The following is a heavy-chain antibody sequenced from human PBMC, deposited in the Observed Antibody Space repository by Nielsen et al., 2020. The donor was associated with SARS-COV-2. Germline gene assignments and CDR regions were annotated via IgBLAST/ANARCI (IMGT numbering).Heavy chain of an antibody. Sequence: ASVKVSCKASGYTFTSYNFAWVRQAPGQGLEWLGWISGDNGSTKYAQKVQGRVTMTTDTSTSTAYMELRSLRSDDTAVYYCAKRVITFGGIVEGWFDYWGQGTLVTVSS. J-gene: IGHJ5*01. CDR3: AKRVITFGGIVEGWFDY. CDR2: ISGDNGST. V-gene: IGHV1-18*04. CDR1: GYTFTSYN. D-gene: IGHD3-16*02.